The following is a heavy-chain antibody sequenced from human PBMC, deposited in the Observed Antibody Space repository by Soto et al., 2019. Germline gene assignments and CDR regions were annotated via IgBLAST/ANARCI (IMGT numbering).Heavy chain of an antibody. D-gene: IGHD4-17*01. CDR1: GFTFSSYG. CDR2: IWYDGSNK. J-gene: IGHJ3*02. Sequence: GGSLRLSCAASGFTFSSYGMHWVRQAPGKGLEWVAVIWYDGSNKYYADSVKGRFTISRDNSKNTLYLQMNSLRAEDTAVYYCARDSTIVLGETTVTTEAFDIWGQGTMVTVSS. V-gene: IGHV3-33*01. CDR3: ARDSTIVLGETTVTTEAFDI.